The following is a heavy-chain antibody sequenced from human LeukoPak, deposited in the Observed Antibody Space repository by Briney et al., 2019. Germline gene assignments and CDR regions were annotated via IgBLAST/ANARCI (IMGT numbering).Heavy chain of an antibody. CDR1: GGSISSSSYY. V-gene: IGHV4-39*07. D-gene: IGHD3-22*01. J-gene: IGHJ6*02. CDR3: ARDDYYDGSGLEV. Sequence: SETLSLTCTVSGGSISSSSYYWGWIRQPPGKGLEWIGSIYYSGSTYYNPSLKSRVTISVDTSKNQFSLKLSSVTAADTAVYYCARDDYYDGSGLEVWGQGTTVTVSS. CDR2: IYYSGST.